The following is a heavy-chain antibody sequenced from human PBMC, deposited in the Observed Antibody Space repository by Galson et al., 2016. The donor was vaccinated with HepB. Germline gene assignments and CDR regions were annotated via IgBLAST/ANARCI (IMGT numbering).Heavy chain of an antibody. J-gene: IGHJ6*02. D-gene: IGHD2/OR15-2a*01. Sequence: SETLSLTCTVSSGSVSSGGYYWSWVRQSPGKGLEWIGYIQNPGSTNYNPSLKGRVTISIDRSKNQFFLELTSVTAADTAVYYCARDEGFYNGMDVGGQGPTVPVS. CDR2: IQNPGST. CDR1: SGSVSSGGYY. V-gene: IGHV4-61*08. CDR3: ARDEGFYNGMDV.